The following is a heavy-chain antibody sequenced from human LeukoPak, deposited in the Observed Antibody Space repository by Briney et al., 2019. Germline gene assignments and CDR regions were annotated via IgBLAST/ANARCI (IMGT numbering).Heavy chain of an antibody. Sequence: GGSLRLSCAASGFTFSSYAMNWVRQAPGKGLEWVSVISVGGGRTNYADSVKGRFTISRDNSKNTLYLQMNSLRAEDTALYYCAKGDTVDYWGQGTLVTVSS. J-gene: IGHJ4*02. V-gene: IGHV3-23*01. CDR1: GFTFSSYA. CDR3: AKGDTVDY. CDR2: ISVGGGRT.